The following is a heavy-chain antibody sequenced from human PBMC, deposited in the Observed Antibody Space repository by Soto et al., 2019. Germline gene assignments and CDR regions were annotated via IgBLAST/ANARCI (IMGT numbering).Heavy chain of an antibody. CDR3: ARLYSSSWELEEPREHDY. Sequence: GASVKVSCKASGGTFSSYAISWVRQAPGQGLEWMGGIIPIFGTANYAQKFQGRVTITADESTSTAYMELSSLRSEDTAVYYCARLYSSSWELEEPREHDYWGQGTLVTVSS. J-gene: IGHJ4*02. CDR1: GGTFSSYA. V-gene: IGHV1-69*13. D-gene: IGHD6-13*01. CDR2: IIPIFGTA.